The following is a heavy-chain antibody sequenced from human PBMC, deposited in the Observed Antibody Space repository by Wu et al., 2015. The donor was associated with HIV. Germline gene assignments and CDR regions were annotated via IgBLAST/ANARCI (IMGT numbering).Heavy chain of an antibody. D-gene: IGHD2-2*01. Sequence: QVQLVQSGAEVKKPGSSVKVSCKTSGGSFSNYAINWVRQAPGQGLEWMGGIIPMFGTINYAQKFQGRVTITADESTSTAYMELTSLRSEDTAVYYCARTLGHCSSTSCFSAFHIWAKGRWSPSLQ. CDR2: IIPMFGTI. CDR1: GGSFSNYA. J-gene: IGHJ3*02. V-gene: IGHV1-69*12. CDR3: ARTLGHCSSTSCFSAFHI.